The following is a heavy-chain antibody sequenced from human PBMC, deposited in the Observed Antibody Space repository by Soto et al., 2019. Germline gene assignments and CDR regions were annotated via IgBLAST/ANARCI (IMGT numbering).Heavy chain of an antibody. D-gene: IGHD4-17*01. CDR2: ISCSGTST. J-gene: IGHJ4*02. Sequence: PGGSLRLSCAASGFTFSSYAMSWVRQAPGKGLKWISSISCSGTSTYYADSVKGRFTISRDNSKNTMYLQMNSLRAEDTALYFCAKENTPDYGDYVDYWGQGTLVTVSS. CDR3: AKENTPDYGDYVDY. V-gene: IGHV3-23*01. CDR1: GFTFSSYA.